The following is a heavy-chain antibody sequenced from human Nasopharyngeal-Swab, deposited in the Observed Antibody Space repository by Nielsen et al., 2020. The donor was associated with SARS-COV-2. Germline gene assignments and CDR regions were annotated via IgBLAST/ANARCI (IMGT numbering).Heavy chain of an antibody. J-gene: IGHJ4*02. CDR3: ATPRGFSGYDYGY. CDR1: GFTFSESW. CDR2: MNKDASDI. Sequence: GESLKISCVASGFTFSESWMSWVRQIPGKGLEWVATMNKDASDISYVDSVKGRFTISRDNAKNSLYLQMNSLRADDTAVYYCATPRGFSGYDYGYWGQRNLVTVSS. D-gene: IGHD5-12*01. V-gene: IGHV3-7*01.